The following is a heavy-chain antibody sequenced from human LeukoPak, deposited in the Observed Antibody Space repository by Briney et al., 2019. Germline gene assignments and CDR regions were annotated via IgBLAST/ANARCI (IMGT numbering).Heavy chain of an antibody. V-gene: IGHV3-48*03. J-gene: IGHJ3*02. CDR1: GFTFSSYE. CDR3: ARGPTYYYDSSGYSRSDYNDAFDI. Sequence: GGSLRLSCAASGFTFSSYEMNWVRQAPGKGLEWVSYISSSGSTIYYADSVKGRFTISRDNAKNSLYLQMNSLRAEDTAVYYCARGPTYYYDSSGYSRSDYNDAFDIWGQGTMVTVSS. D-gene: IGHD3-22*01. CDR2: ISSSGSTI.